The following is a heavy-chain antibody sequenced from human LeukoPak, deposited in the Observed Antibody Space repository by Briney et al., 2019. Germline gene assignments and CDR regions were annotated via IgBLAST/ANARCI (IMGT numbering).Heavy chain of an antibody. Sequence: ASVKVSCKASGYTFTSYYMHWVRQAPGQGLEWMGIINPSGGSTSYAQKFQGRVTMTRDTSTSTVYMELSSLRSEDTAGYYCARTIQYSSGGPKAIDYWGQGTLVTVSS. J-gene: IGHJ4*02. CDR1: GYTFTSYY. CDR3: ARTIQYSSGGPKAIDY. CDR2: INPSGGST. D-gene: IGHD2-15*01. V-gene: IGHV1-46*01.